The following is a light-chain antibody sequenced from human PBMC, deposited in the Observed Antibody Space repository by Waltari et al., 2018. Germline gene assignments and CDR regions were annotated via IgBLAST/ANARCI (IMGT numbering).Light chain of an antibody. CDR3: QQYFITPGT. V-gene: IGKV4-1*01. CDR1: QTVLYSSSNKNY. J-gene: IGKJ2*02. Sequence: DIVMTQSPDSLAVSLGERATINCKSSQTVLYSSSNKNYLSWYQQKPGHPPKLLIYWASTRESGVPDRFSGSGSGTDFTLTISSLHAEDVAVYYCQQYFITPGTFGQGTKLEIK. CDR2: WAS.